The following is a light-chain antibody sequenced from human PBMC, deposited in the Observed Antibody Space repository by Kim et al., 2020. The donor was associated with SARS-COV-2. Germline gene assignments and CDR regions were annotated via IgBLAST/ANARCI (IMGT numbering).Light chain of an antibody. CDR2: EDS. J-gene: IGLJ3*02. CDR3: QAWDTTSVL. CDR1: KLGGNY. V-gene: IGLV3-1*01. Sequence: SYELTQPPSVSVSPGQTASITCSGDKLGGNYACWYQQKPGQSPVLLIYEDSKRTSGIPERFSGSMSGNTATLTISGTQAMDEADYYCQAWDTTSVLFGGG.